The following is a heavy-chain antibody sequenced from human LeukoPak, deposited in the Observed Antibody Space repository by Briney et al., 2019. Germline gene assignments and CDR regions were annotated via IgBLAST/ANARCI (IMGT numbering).Heavy chain of an antibody. CDR2: ISSSSSYI. V-gene: IGHV3-21*01. CDR3: ARDHPHDSSGYYNFDY. Sequence: GGSLRLSCAAPGFTFSSYSMNWVRQAPGKGLEWVSSISSSSSYIYYADSVKGRFTISRDNAKNSLYLQMNSLRAEDTAVYYCARDHPHDSSGYYNFDYWGQGTLVTVSS. CDR1: GFTFSSYS. D-gene: IGHD3-22*01. J-gene: IGHJ4*02.